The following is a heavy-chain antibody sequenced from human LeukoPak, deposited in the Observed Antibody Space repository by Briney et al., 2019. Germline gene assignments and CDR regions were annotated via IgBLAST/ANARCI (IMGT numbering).Heavy chain of an antibody. CDR1: GFTFGDYV. J-gene: IGHJ4*02. CDR3: TRDRYGSGSYYNEF. D-gene: IGHD3-10*01. CDR2: IRSKAYGGTT. Sequence: GGSLRLSCTASGFTFGDYVMSWVRQAPGRGLEWVGFIRSKAYGGTTEYAASVKGRFTISRDDSKSIAYLQMNSLKTEDTAVYYCTRDRYGSGSYYNEFWGQGTLVTVSS. V-gene: IGHV3-49*04.